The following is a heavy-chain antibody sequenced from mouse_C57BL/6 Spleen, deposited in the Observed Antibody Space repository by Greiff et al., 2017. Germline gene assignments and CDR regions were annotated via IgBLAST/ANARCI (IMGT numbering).Heavy chain of an antibody. CDR3: ARSYYYGSGCVGGAMDY. V-gene: IGHV1-72*01. J-gene: IGHJ4*01. CDR1: GYTFTSYW. Sequence: QVHVKQSGAELVKPGASVKLSCKASGYTFTSYWMHWVKQRPGRGLEWIGRIDPNSGGTKYNEKFKSKATLTVDKPSSTAYMQLSSLTSEDSAVYYCARSYYYGSGCVGGAMDYWGQGTSVTVSS. D-gene: IGHD1-1*01. CDR2: IDPNSGGT.